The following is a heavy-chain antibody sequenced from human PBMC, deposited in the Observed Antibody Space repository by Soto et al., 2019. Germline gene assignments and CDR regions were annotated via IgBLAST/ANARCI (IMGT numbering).Heavy chain of an antibody. D-gene: IGHD3-3*01. V-gene: IGHV4-59*01. Sequence: SETLSLTCTVSGGSISSYYWSWIRQPPGKGLEWIGYIYYSGSTNYNPSLKSRVTISVDTSKNQFSLKLSSVTAADTAVYYCERNRFLEWLDPWGQGTLVTVYS. J-gene: IGHJ5*02. CDR1: GGSISSYY. CDR2: IYYSGST. CDR3: ERNRFLEWLDP.